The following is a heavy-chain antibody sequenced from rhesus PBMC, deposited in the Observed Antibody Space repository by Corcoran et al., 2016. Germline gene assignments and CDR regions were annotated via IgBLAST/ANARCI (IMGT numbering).Heavy chain of an antibody. Sequence: QVQLQESGPGLVKPSETLSLTCAVSVGSFSSYWWSWLRQPPGKGLEWIGEINGNSGSTNYNPSLKSRVTSSKDASTNQFSLKLSSVTAADTAVYYCARQGIFDYWGQGVLVTVSS. CDR2: INGNSGST. CDR3: ARQGIFDY. J-gene: IGHJ4*01. V-gene: IGHV4-80*01. CDR1: VGSFSSYW. D-gene: IGHD5-42*01.